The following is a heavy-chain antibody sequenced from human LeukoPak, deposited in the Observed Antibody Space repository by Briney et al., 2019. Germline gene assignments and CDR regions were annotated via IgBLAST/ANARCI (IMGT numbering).Heavy chain of an antibody. Sequence: GASVKVSCKASGYTFTDYYMHWVRQAPGQGLEWMGWINPNSGGTNYAQKFQGRVTMTRDTSISTAYMDLNMLRSDDTAVYYCARVEAGYSSSWYATSLYWGQGTLVTVSS. D-gene: IGHD6-13*01. CDR3: ARVEAGYSSSWYATSLY. CDR2: INPNSGGT. V-gene: IGHV1-2*02. J-gene: IGHJ4*02. CDR1: GYTFTDYY.